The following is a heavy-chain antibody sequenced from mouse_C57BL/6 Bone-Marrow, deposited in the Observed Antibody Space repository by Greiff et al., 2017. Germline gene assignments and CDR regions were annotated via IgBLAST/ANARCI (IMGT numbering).Heavy chain of an antibody. D-gene: IGHD2-4*01. V-gene: IGHV5-16*01. CDR3: ARGGDYDGGGYYYAMDY. J-gene: IGHJ4*01. CDR2: INYDGSST. Sequence: EVHLVESEGGLVQPGSSMKLSCTASGFTFSDYYMAWVRQVPEKGLEWVANINYDGSSTYYLDSLKSRFSISRDNAKNILYLQMSSLKSEDTATYYCARGGDYDGGGYYYAMDYWGQGTSVTVSS. CDR1: GFTFSDYY.